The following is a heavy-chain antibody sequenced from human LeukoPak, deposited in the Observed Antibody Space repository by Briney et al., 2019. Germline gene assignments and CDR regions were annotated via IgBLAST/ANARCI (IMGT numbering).Heavy chain of an antibody. J-gene: IGHJ5*02. V-gene: IGHV4-31*03. D-gene: IGHD2-8*02. CDR2: IYYSGST. Sequence: SETLSLTRTVSGGSISSGGYYWSWIRQHPGKGLEWIGYIYYSGSTYYNPSLKSRVTISVDTSKNQFSLKLSSVTAADTAVYYCVHVLAGGFDPWGQGTLVTVSS. CDR3: VHVLAGGFDP. CDR1: GGSISSGGYY.